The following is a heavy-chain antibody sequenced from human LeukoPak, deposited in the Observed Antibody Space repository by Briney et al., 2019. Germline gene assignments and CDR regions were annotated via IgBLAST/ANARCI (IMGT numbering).Heavy chain of an antibody. D-gene: IGHD4-17*01. CDR2: IKQDGSEK. CDR3: ARAGKDYGDYFDY. J-gene: IGHJ4*02. V-gene: IGHV3-7*01. CDR1: GFTFSNYW. Sequence: SGGSLRLSCAASGFTFSNYWMSWVRQAPGKGLEWVANIKQDGSEKYYVDSVKGRFTISRDNAKNSLYLQMNSLRAEDTAVYYCARAGKDYGDYFDYWGQGTLVTVSS.